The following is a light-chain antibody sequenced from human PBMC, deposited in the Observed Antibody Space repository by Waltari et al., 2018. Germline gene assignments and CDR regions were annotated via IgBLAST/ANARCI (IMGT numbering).Light chain of an antibody. CDR1: KLGDKY. V-gene: IGLV3-1*01. CDR3: QAWDSSTWV. CDR2: QDN. Sequence: SYDLTQPPSVSVSPGQTGTITCSGDKLGDKYVSWYKQKSGQSPALVIYQDNKRPSGIPERFSGSNSGNTATLTISGTQARDEADYYCQAWDSSTWVFGGGTKLTVL. J-gene: IGLJ3*02.